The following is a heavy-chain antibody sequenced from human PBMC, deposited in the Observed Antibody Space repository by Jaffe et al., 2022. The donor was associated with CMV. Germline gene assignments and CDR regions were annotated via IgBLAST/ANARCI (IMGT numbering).Heavy chain of an antibody. CDR1: GYPFTSYG. CDR3: AREYYDSSDYSLGY. D-gene: IGHD3-22*01. CDR2: ISGYNVYT. V-gene: IGHV1-18*04. Sequence: QVELVQSGAEVKKPGASVKVSCKTSGYPFTSYGISWVRQAPGQGLEWVGWISGWISGYNVYTKYAQKFQGRVTMTTDTSTSTAYMELRSLRSDDTAFYYCAREYYDSSDYSLGYWGQGTLVTVSS. J-gene: IGHJ4*02.